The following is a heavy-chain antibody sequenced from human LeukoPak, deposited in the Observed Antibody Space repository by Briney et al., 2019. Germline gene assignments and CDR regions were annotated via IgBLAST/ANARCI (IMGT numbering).Heavy chain of an antibody. V-gene: IGHV4-34*01. D-gene: IGHD3-10*01. CDR1: GFTFSSYS. Sequence: GSLRLSCAASGFTFSSYSMNWARQPPGKGLEWIGEINHSGSTNYNPSLKSRVTISVDTSKNQFSLKLSSVTAADTAVYYCASSEPRLLWFGELSPVRYWGQGTLVTVSS. CDR3: ASSEPRLLWFGELSPVRY. J-gene: IGHJ4*02. CDR2: INHSGST.